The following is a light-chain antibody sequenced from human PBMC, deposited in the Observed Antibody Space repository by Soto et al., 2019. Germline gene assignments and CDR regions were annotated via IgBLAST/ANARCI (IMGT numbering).Light chain of an antibody. J-gene: IGKJ2*01. CDR1: QGIDTD. CDR3: HQRRDWPPVT. V-gene: IGKV3-11*01. Sequence: EIVLTQSPDTLSLSPGERATLSCRASQGIDTDLAWFQQKTGQAPRLLIYDASNRATGIPARFSGSGSGTDFTLTISSLEPEDFAVYYCHQRRDWPPVTFGQGTKLEIK. CDR2: DAS.